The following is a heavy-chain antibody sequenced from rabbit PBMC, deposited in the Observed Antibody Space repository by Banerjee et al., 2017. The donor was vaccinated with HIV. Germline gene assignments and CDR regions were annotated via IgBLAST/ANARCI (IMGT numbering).Heavy chain of an antibody. V-gene: IGHV1S40*01. CDR3: ARNLIDGSVL. J-gene: IGHJ3*01. CDR1: GVSFSSSSY. Sequence: VESGGGLVKPGASLTLTCTASGVSFSSSSYMCWVRQAPGKGLEWIGCMDTGSSGFTYFATWAKGRFTCSKTSSTTVTLQMTRLTAADTATYFCARNLIDGSVLWGQGTLVTVS. D-gene: IGHD5-1*01. CDR2: MDTGSSGFT.